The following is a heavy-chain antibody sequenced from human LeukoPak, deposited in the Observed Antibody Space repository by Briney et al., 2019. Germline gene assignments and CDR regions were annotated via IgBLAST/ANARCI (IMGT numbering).Heavy chain of an antibody. V-gene: IGHV4-39*01. CDR1: GGSISSSSHY. Sequence: PSETLSLTCTVSGGSISSSSHYWGWIRQPPGKGLEWIGSIYYSGSTYYNPSLKSRVTISVDTSKNQFSLKLSSVTAADTAVYYCASNYCSGGSCYPDYWGQGTLVTVSS. CDR2: IYYSGST. J-gene: IGHJ4*02. D-gene: IGHD2-15*01. CDR3: ASNYCSGGSCYPDY.